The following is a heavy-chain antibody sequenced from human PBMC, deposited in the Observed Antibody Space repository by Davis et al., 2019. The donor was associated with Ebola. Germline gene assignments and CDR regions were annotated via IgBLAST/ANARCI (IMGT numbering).Heavy chain of an antibody. Sequence: ASVKVSCKASGYTFTGYYVHWVRQAPGQGLEWMGWISAYNGNTNYAQKLQGRVTMTTDTSTSTAYMELRSLRSDDTAVYYCARDRYDSSGWAYWGQGTLVTVSS. V-gene: IGHV1-18*04. D-gene: IGHD3-22*01. J-gene: IGHJ4*02. CDR3: ARDRYDSSGWAY. CDR1: GYTFTGYY. CDR2: ISAYNGNT.